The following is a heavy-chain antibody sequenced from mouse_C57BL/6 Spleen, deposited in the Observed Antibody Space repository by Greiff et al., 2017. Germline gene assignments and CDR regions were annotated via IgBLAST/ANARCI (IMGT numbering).Heavy chain of an antibody. J-gene: IGHJ3*01. CDR1: GYAFSSYW. CDR2: ICPGDGDT. CDR3: ARDGSSPGFAY. V-gene: IGHV1-80*01. D-gene: IGHD1-1*01. Sequence: QVQLQQSGAGLVKPGASVKISCKASGYAFSSYWMNWVQQTPGKGLEWIGQICPGDGDTNYNGKFKGKATLTADTYSNTAYMQLSRLTSEDSAVYFCARDGSSPGFAYWGQGTLVTVSA.